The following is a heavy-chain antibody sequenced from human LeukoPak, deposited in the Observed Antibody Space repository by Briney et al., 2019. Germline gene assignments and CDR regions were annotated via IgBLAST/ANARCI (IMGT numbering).Heavy chain of an antibody. CDR1: GYTFTGYY. V-gene: IGHV1-2*02. CDR3: ARSYDILTGYYPSYYYYYGMDV. D-gene: IGHD3-9*01. CDR2: INPNSGGT. Sequence: ASVKVPCKASGYTFTGYYMHWVRQAPGQGLEWMGWINPNSGGTNYAQKFQGRVTMTRDTSISTAYMELGRLRSDDTAVYYCARSYDILTGYYPSYYYYYGMDVWGQGTTVTVSS. J-gene: IGHJ6*02.